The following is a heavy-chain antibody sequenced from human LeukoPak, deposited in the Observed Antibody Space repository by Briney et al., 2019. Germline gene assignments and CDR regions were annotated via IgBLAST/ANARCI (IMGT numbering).Heavy chain of an antibody. V-gene: IGHV3-21*01. D-gene: IGHD4-17*01. CDR1: GFTFSSYS. CDR3: ARVRRIYGDYAGDAFDT. CDR2: ISSSSSYI. Sequence: GGSLRLSCAASGFTFSSYSMNWVRQAPGKGLEWVSSISSSSSYIYYEDSVKGRFTISRDNAKNSLYLQMNSLRAEDTAVYYCARVRRIYGDYAGDAFDTWGQGTMVTVSS. J-gene: IGHJ3*02.